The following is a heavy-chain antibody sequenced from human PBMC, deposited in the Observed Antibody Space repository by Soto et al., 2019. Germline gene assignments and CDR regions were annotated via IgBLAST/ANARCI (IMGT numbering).Heavy chain of an antibody. J-gene: IGHJ6*02. CDR2: IIPIFGTA. D-gene: IGHD6-6*01. CDR1: GGTFSSYA. Sequence: EASVKFSCKASGGTFSSYAISWVRQAPGQGLEWMGGIIPIFGTANYAQKFQGRVTITADESTSTAYMELSSLRSEDTAVYYCARCKQLGYYYYYGMDVWGQGTTVTV. CDR3: ARCKQLGYYYYYGMDV. V-gene: IGHV1-69*13.